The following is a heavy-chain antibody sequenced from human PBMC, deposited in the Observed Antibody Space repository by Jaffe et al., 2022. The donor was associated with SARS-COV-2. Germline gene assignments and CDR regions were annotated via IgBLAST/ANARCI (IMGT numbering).Heavy chain of an antibody. V-gene: IGHV3-30*18. CDR3: AKEIGTNYYDRTPLDAFDI. CDR2: ISYDGSNK. CDR1: GFTFSSYG. J-gene: IGHJ3*02. Sequence: QVQLVESGGGVVQPGRSLRLSCAASGFTFSSYGMHWVRQAPGKGLEWVAVISYDGSNKYYADSVKGRFTISRDNSKNTLYLQMNSLRAEDTAVYYCAKEIGTNYYDRTPLDAFDIWGQGTMVTVSS. D-gene: IGHD3-22*01.